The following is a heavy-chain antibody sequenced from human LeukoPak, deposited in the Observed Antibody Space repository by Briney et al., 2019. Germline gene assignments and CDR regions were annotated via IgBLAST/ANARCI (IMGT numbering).Heavy chain of an antibody. CDR3: ARRRYGGSYYDY. CDR2: IDHSGNT. J-gene: IGHJ4*02. V-gene: IGHV4-34*01. CDR1: GGPFSGYY. Sequence: TASETLSLTCAVYGGPFSGYYWSWIRQPPGKGLEWIGEIDHSGNTNYNPSLKSRVTISVDTSKNQFSLKLSSVTAADTALYYCARRRYGGSYYDYWGQGTLVTVSS. D-gene: IGHD5-18*01.